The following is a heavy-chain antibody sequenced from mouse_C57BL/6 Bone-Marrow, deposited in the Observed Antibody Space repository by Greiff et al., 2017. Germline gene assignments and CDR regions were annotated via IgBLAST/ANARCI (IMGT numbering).Heavy chain of an antibody. J-gene: IGHJ1*03. Sequence: VQLKQSGPVLVKPGPSVKISCKASGFTFTDYYMHWVKQSHGKSLEWIGLVYPYNGGTSYNQKFKGKATLTVDTSSSTAYMELNSLTSEDSAVYYCARSWYYGSRDVDVWGTGTTVTVSS. V-gene: IGHV1-36*01. CDR2: VYPYNGGT. CDR1: GFTFTDYY. CDR3: ARSWYYGSRDVDV. D-gene: IGHD1-1*01.